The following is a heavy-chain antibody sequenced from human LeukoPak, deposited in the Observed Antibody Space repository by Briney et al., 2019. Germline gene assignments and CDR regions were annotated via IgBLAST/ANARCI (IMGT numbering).Heavy chain of an antibody. Sequence: PSETLSLTCTVSGGSISSSSYYWGWIRQPPGKGLEWIGSIYYSGSTYYNPSLKSRVTISVDTSKNQFSLKLSSVTAADTAVYYCARSIAVADHFDYWGQGTLVTVSS. CDR3: ARSIAVADHFDY. V-gene: IGHV4-39*07. D-gene: IGHD6-19*01. CDR2: IYYSGST. CDR1: GGSISSSSYY. J-gene: IGHJ4*02.